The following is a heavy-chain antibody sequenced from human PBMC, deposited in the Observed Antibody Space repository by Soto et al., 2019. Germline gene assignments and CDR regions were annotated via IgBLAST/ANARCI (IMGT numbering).Heavy chain of an antibody. CDR2: ISHSGST. V-gene: IGHV4-31*03. CDR1: GGSISSAAYY. J-gene: IGHJ4*02. CDR3: AREYTYGSNFFDC. D-gene: IGHD5-18*01. Sequence: PSETLSLTCTVSGGSISSAAYYWSWIRQHPGKGLEWIGYISHSGSTYYTPSLKSRVIISADTSKNQFSVNLTSMTAADTAVYYCAREYTYGSNFFDCWGQGALVTVSS.